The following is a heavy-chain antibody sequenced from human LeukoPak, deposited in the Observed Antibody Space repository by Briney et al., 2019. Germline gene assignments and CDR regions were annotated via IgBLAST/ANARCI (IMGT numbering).Heavy chain of an antibody. CDR1: GDSVSSNSDA. D-gene: IGHD3-22*01. J-gene: IGHJ1*01. Sequence: SQTLSLTCAISGDSVSSNSDAWNWIRQSPSRGLEWLGRTYYRSEWYNDYAVSVKSRININPDTSKNQFSLQLNSVTPEDTAVYYCAQADSTGYFYFQHWGQGALVTVSS. CDR3: AQADSTGYFYFQH. CDR2: TYYRSEWYN. V-gene: IGHV6-1*01.